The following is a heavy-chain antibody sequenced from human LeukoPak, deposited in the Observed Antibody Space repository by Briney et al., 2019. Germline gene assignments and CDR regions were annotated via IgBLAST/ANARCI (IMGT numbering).Heavy chain of an antibody. V-gene: IGHV3-48*01. Sequence: GGSLRLSCAASGFTFSSYSMNWVRQAPGKGLEWVSYISTSSSSIYYADSVRGRFAISRDNAKNSLFLQVNSLRGEDTAVYYCARASGGNSDWYFDLWGRGPLVTVS. CDR3: ARASGGNSDWYFDL. D-gene: IGHD4-23*01. CDR2: ISTSSSSI. CDR1: GFTFSSYS. J-gene: IGHJ2*01.